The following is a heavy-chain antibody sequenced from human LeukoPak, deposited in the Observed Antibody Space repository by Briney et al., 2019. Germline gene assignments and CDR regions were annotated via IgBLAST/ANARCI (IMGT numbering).Heavy chain of an antibody. J-gene: IGHJ6*03. CDR2: LRSKANSYAT. CDR3: TRDPLGYDFWSGFGDYYYYMDV. V-gene: IGHV3-73*01. D-gene: IGHD3-3*01. CDR1: GFTFSGSA. Sequence: GGSLRLSXAASGFTFSGSAMHWVRQASGKGLEWVGRLRSKANSYATAYAASVKGRFTISRDDSKNTAYLQMNSLKTEDTAVYYCTRDPLGYDFWSGFGDYYYYMDVWGKGTTVTVSS.